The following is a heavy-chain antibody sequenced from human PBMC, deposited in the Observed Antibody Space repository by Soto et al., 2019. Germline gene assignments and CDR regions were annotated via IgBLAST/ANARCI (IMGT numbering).Heavy chain of an antibody. V-gene: IGHV1-18*01. Sequence: QVHLVQSGAEVKKPGASVKVSCKASGYSFTSYGISWVRQAPGQGLEWMAWISAYNHNTKYAQKFQGRVTMTTDTSTRTAYLELRSRKSADNPVYYCARDEIALQPGWFDPWGQGNMVTVS. CDR3: ARDEIALQPGWFDP. J-gene: IGHJ5*02. D-gene: IGHD3-22*01. CDR2: ISAYNHNT. CDR1: GYSFTSYG.